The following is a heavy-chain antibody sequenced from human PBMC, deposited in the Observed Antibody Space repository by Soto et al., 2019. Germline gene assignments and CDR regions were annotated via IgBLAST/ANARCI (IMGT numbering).Heavy chain of an antibody. CDR3: AIFSGGDGTQFYYYGMDV. J-gene: IGHJ6*02. V-gene: IGHV5-51*01. CDR2: IYPGDSDT. CDR1: GYSFTSYW. D-gene: IGHD1-7*01. Sequence: PGESLKISCKGSGYSFTSYWIGWVRQMPGKGLEWMGIIYPGDSDTRYSPSFQGQVTISADKSISTAYLQWSSLKASDTAMYYCAIFSGGDGTQFYYYGMDVWGQGTTVTVSS.